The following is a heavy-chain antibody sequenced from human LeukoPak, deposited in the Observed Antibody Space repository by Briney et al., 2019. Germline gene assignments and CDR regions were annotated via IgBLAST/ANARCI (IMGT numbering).Heavy chain of an antibody. CDR2: ISYGGSNE. D-gene: IGHD6-13*01. V-gene: IGHV3-30*18. Sequence: PGRSLRLSCAASRFTFSSYGMHWVRQAPGKGLERVAVISYGGSNEYYADSVKGRFTISRDNSKNTLYLQMNSLRAEDTAVYYCAKEERSSQSYYFDYWGQGTLVTVSS. CDR3: AKEERSSQSYYFDY. CDR1: RFTFSSYG. J-gene: IGHJ4*02.